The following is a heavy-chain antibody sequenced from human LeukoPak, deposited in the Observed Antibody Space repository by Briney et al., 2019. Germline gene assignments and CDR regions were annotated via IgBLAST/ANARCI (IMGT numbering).Heavy chain of an antibody. CDR2: MNPNSGNT. J-gene: IGHJ6*02. CDR1: GYTITSYD. V-gene: IGHV1-8*01. D-gene: IGHD4-11*01. CDR3: ARVGLHYYYYGMDV. Sequence: ASVKVSCKASGYTITSYDINWVRQATGQGLEWMGWMNPNSGNTGYAQKFQGRVTMTRNTSISTAYMELSSLRSEDTAVYYCARVGLHYYYYGMDVWGQGTTVTVSS.